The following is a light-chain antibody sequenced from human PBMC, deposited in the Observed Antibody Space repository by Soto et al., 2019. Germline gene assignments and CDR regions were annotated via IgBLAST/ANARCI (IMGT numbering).Light chain of an antibody. CDR3: QHYYGYSRT. CDR1: QSIDIW. J-gene: IGKJ2*01. V-gene: IGKV1-5*03. CDR2: KAS. Sequence: DIQMTQSPSTLSASVGDRVTITCRASQSIDIWLAWYQQKPGKAPKHLIYKASNLESGVPSRFSGSGSGTEFNLTISSLQPDDSATYYCQHYYGYSRTFGQGTKLEIK.